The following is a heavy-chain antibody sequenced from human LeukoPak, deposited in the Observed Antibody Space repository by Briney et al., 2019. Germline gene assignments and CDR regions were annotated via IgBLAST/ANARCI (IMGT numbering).Heavy chain of an antibody. J-gene: IGHJ6*03. D-gene: IGHD6-19*01. V-gene: IGHV1-69*05. Sequence: SVTLSCKASGGTFSMYSISWVRQAPGEGLGWMGGIIPIFGTANYAQKFQGRVTITTDESTSTAYMELSSLRSEDTAVYYCARGLAVAGPWYYMDVWGKGTTVTVSS. CDR3: ARGLAVAGPWYYMDV. CDR2: IIPIFGTA. CDR1: GGTFSMYS.